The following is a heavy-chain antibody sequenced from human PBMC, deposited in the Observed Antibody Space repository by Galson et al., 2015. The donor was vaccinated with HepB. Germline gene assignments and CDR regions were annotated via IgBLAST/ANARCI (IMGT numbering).Heavy chain of an antibody. Sequence: QSGAEVKKPGESLKISCKGSGYSFTSYWIGWVRQMPGKGLEWMGIIYPGDSDTRYSPSFQGQVTISADKSISTAYLQWSSLKASDTAMYYCARRGFCSSCPLPRNYYGMDVWGQGTTVTVSS. CDR2: IYPGDSDT. CDR1: GYSFTSYW. D-gene: IGHD6-13*01. J-gene: IGHJ6*02. V-gene: IGHV5-51*01. CDR3: ARRGFCSSCPLPRNYYGMDV.